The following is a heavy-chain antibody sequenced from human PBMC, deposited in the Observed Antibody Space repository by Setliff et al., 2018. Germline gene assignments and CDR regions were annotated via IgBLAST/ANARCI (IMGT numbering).Heavy chain of an antibody. Sequence: PSETLSLTCTVSGGSISSGDYYWSWIRQPPGKGLEWIGYIYSSGSTYYNPSLKSRVSISVDTSKNQFSLKLNSVTAADMAVYYCAREQWLDPPGYYYMDVWAKGTTVTV. CDR3: AREQWLDPPGYYYMDV. V-gene: IGHV4-31*02. CDR1: GGSISSGDYY. J-gene: IGHJ6*03. D-gene: IGHD6-19*01. CDR2: IYSSGST.